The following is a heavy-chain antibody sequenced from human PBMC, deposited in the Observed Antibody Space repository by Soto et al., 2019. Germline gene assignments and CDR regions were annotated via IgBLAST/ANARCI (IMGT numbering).Heavy chain of an antibody. J-gene: IGHJ6*02. V-gene: IGHV4-30-4*01. Sequence: QVQLRESGPGLVMPSQTLSLTCTVSGDSIGSGNKYWSWIRQAPGKGLEWLGYIFSSGTTSYNPSLKSRLTMSRDTSQNQFYLKLNSVTAADTAVYFCARVPAPFDFYYAMDVWGQGTTVTVSS. CDR2: IFSSGTT. D-gene: IGHD3-16*01. CDR3: ARVPAPFDFYYAMDV. CDR1: GDSIGSGNKY.